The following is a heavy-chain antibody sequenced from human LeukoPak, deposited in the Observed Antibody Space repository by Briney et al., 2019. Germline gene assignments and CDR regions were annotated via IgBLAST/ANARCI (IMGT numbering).Heavy chain of an antibody. CDR3: AKDGGYCSSTSCSHYYYYMDV. CDR2: IKQDGSEK. CDR1: GFTFSSYW. Sequence: GGSLRLSCAASGFTFSSYWMTWVRQAPGKGLEWVANIKQDGSEKYYVDSVKGRFTISRDNAKNSLYLQMNSLRAEDTAVYYCAKDGGYCSSTSCSHYYYYMDVWGKGTTVTISS. V-gene: IGHV3-7*01. D-gene: IGHD2-2*01. J-gene: IGHJ6*03.